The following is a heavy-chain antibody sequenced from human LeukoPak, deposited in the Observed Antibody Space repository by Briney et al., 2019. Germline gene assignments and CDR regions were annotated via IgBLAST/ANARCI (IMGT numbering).Heavy chain of an antibody. D-gene: IGHD3-22*01. CDR2: ISSTSTTI. Sequence: PGGSLRLSCAASGFTFSSYRMNWVRQALGKGLEWVSYISSTSTTIYYGDSVKGRFTISRDHAKNSLYLQMNSLRAEDTAVYYCAMIVVPFDYWGQGTLVTVSS. CDR3: AMIVVPFDY. J-gene: IGHJ4*02. CDR1: GFTFSSYR. V-gene: IGHV3-48*01.